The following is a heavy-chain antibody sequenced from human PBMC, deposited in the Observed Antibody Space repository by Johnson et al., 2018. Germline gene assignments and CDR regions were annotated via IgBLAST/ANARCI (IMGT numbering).Heavy chain of an antibody. V-gene: IGHV1-8*01. CDR1: GYTFTSYD. CDR2: MNPNSGNP. D-gene: IGHD3-22*01. CDR3: ARDLSSGYLVAFDI. Sequence: VQLLETGAEVKKPGASVKVSCKASGYTFTSYDINWVRQATGQGLEWMGWMNPNSGNPGYAQKFTGTATMTRTTPISTAYMELSSLRSEDTAVYYCARDLSSGYLVAFDIWGQGTMVTVSS. J-gene: IGHJ3*02.